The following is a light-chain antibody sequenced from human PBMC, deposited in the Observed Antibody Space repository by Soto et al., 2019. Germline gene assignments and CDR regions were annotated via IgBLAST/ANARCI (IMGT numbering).Light chain of an antibody. J-gene: IGKJ1*01. Sequence: DIQMTQSPSTLSASVGDRVTITCRASQSIGRWLAWYQQKPGKAPKLMIYDASTLISGVPSRFSGSGSGTEFTLTISSLQPDDFTTYYCQQYNLHSPATFGQGTMVDIK. V-gene: IGKV1-5*01. CDR2: DAS. CDR3: QQYNLHSPAT. CDR1: QSIGRW.